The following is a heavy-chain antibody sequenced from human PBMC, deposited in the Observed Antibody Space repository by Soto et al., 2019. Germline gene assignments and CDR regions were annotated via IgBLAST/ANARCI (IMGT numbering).Heavy chain of an antibody. CDR1: GGTLSDFG. D-gene: IGHD4-17*01. J-gene: IGHJ6*02. Sequence: ASVKVSCKTSGGTLSDFGISWVRQAPGHGLEWMGGVIPIFSTSNYAPKFHGRVTFTADDSTAYMELSSLRSDDTAVYYCAKNSVTRARVDYYYGLDVWGQGTTVTV. CDR2: VIPIFSTS. CDR3: AKNSVTRARVDYYYGLDV. V-gene: IGHV1-69*13.